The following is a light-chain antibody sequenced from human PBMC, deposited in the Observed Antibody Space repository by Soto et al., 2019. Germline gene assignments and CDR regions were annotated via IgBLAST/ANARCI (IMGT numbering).Light chain of an antibody. CDR2: DVS. V-gene: IGLV2-14*01. CDR3: SSYTSSSTLYV. Sequence: QPSLTQPASVSGSPGQSITISCTGTSSDVGGYNYVSWYQQHPGKAPKLMIYDVSNWPSGVSNRFSGSKSGNTASLTISGLQAEDEADYYCSSYTSSSTLYVFGTGTKLTVL. CDR1: SSDVGGYNY. J-gene: IGLJ1*01.